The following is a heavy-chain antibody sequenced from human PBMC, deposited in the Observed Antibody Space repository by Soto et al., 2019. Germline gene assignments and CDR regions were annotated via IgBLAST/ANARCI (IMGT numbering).Heavy chain of an antibody. Sequence: ASVKVSCKASGGTFSSYAISWVRQAPGQGLEWRGGIIPIFGTANYAQKFQGRVTITADESTSTAYMELSSLRSEDTAVYYCARDRWAYYYDSSGSARAFDIWGQGTMVTVSS. D-gene: IGHD3-22*01. CDR1: GGTFSSYA. CDR2: IIPIFGTA. CDR3: ARDRWAYYYDSSGSARAFDI. V-gene: IGHV1-69*13. J-gene: IGHJ3*02.